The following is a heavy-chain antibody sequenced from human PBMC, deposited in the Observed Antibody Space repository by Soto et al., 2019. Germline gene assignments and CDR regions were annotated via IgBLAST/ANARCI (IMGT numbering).Heavy chain of an antibody. J-gene: IGHJ4*02. D-gene: IGHD3-3*01. V-gene: IGHV1-18*01. CDR1: GYTFTSYG. CDR2: ISAYNGNT. Sequence: SVKVSCKASGYTFTSYGISWVRQAPGQGLEWMGWISAYNGNTNYAQKLQGRVTMTTDTSTSTAYMELRSLRSDDTAVYYCASTFYYVIFGYYSIPPGHLPSWARGTLVTVSA. CDR3: ASTFYYVIFGYYSIPPGHLPS.